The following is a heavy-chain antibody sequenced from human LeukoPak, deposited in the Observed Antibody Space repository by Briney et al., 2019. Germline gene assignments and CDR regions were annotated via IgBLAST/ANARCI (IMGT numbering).Heavy chain of an antibody. V-gene: IGHV4-59*01. CDR2: ISYTGST. CDR1: GGSISSYY. D-gene: IGHD3-16*01. J-gene: IGHJ4*02. CDR3: ARGHYVWGSSPPFDY. Sequence: SETLSLTCTVSGGSISSYYWSWIRQPPGKGLEWVGYISYTGSTNYNPSLKSRVTVSIDTSNNQFSLKLSSVTAADTAVYYCARGHYVWGSSPPFDYWGQGTLVTVSS.